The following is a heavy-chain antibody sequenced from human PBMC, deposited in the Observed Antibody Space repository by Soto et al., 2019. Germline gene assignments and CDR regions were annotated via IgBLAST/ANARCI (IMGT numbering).Heavy chain of an antibody. D-gene: IGHD3-10*01. CDR3: ARAPYGSGSYSSHYFDY. CDR1: GYIFANYA. V-gene: IGHV1-3*01. J-gene: IGHJ4*02. CDR2: INAANGNT. Sequence: QVQLVQSGAEVKKPGASVKVSCKASGYIFANYAMHWVRQAPGQRLEWMGWINAANGNTKYSQKFQGRVTITTDTSASTAYMELSSLRSEDTAVYYCARAPYGSGSYSSHYFDYWGQGTLVTVSS.